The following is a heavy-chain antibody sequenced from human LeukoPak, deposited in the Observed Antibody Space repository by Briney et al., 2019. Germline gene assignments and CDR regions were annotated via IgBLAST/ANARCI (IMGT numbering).Heavy chain of an antibody. CDR1: GFTFDDYT. D-gene: IGHD3-10*01. J-gene: IGHJ6*02. CDR2: ISWDGGST. CDR3: AKDNLKVRGVTSYYYYGMDV. V-gene: IGHV3-43*01. Sequence: GGSLRLSCAASGFTFDDYTMHWVRQAPGKGLEWVSLISWDGGSTYYADSVKGRFTISRDNSKNSLYLQMNSLRTEDTALYYCAKDNLKVRGVTSYYYYGMDVWGQGTTVTVSS.